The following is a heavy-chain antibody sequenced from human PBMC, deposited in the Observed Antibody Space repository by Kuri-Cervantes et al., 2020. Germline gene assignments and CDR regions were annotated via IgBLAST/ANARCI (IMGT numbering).Heavy chain of an antibody. CDR2: ISSSGSTI. V-gene: IGHV3-11*01. CDR3: ARGSGWLPDY. Sequence: GESPKISCAASGFTFSDYYMTWIRQAPGKGLEWLSYISSSGSTIYYADSVKGRFTISRDNAKNSLFLQMNSLRAEDTAVFYCARGSGWLPDYWGQGTLVTVSS. J-gene: IGHJ4*02. CDR1: GFTFSDYY. D-gene: IGHD6-19*01.